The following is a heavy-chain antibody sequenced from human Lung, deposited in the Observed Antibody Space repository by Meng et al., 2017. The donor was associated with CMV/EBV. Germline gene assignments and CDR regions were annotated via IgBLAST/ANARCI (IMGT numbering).Heavy chain of an antibody. CDR1: GYSFTTYA. J-gene: IGHJ4*02. V-gene: IGHV1-3*01. Sequence: QVQRGRYGAEVKKPGASVNVSCKASGYSFTTYAMHWGRQAPGQRLEWMGWINAGNGNTKYSEKFQSRVTITRDTAASTAYMELSSLRSEDTAVYYCARTGCSSSSCYDYWGQGTLVTVSS. CDR3: ARTGCSSSSCYDY. CDR2: INAGNGNT. D-gene: IGHD2-2*01.